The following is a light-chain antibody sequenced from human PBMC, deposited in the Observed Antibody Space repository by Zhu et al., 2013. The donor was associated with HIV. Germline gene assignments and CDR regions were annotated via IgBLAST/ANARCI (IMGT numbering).Light chain of an antibody. CDR2: GAS. CDR1: QNIAGN. Sequence: EILMTQSPATLSASPGERATLSCRVSQNIAGNLAWYQQKPGQAPRLLFFGASTRATDTPATFSASGSRTEFTLTISSLQSEDFAVYYCHQYNEWPYSFGQGTKVAIK. V-gene: IGKV3-15*01. CDR3: HQYNEWPYS. J-gene: IGKJ2*03.